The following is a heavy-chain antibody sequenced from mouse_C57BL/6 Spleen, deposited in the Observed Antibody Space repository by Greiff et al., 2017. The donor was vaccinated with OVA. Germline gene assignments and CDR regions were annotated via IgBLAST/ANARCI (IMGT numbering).Heavy chain of an antibody. V-gene: IGHV1-69*01. J-gene: IGHJ4*01. D-gene: IGHD3-1*01. CDR2: IDPSDSYT. CDR3: ARGDGLGAMDY. Sequence: VQLQQSGAELVMPGASVKLSCKASGYTFTSYWMHWVKQRPGQGLEWIGEIDPSDSYTNYNQKFKGKSTLTVDKSSSTAYMQLSSLTSEDSAVYYCARGDGLGAMDYWGQGTSVTVSS. CDR1: GYTFTSYW.